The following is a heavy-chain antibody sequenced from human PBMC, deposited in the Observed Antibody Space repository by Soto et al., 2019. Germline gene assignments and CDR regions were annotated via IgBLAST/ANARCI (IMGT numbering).Heavy chain of an antibody. V-gene: IGHV3-9*01. D-gene: IGHD2-21*02. CDR1: GFTFDDYA. CDR3: AKGGVLGGDYGGLH. Sequence: EVQLVESGGGLVQPGRSLRLSCAASGFTFDDYAMHWVRQAPGKGLEWVSGISWNSGSIGYADSVKGRFTISRDKAKNSLYLQMNSLSAEDTALYYCAKGGVLGGDYGGLHWGQGTLVTVSS. J-gene: IGHJ1*01. CDR2: ISWNSGSI.